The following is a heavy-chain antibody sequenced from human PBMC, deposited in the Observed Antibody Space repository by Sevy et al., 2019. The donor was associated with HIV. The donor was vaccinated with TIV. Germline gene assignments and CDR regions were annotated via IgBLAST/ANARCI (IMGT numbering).Heavy chain of an antibody. D-gene: IGHD3-10*01. Sequence: ASVKVSCKASGGTFSSYAISWVRQAPGQGLEWMGGIIPIFGTANYAQKFQGRVTITADESTSTAYMELSSLRSEDTAVYYCAREGYKDDYYGSGRWEYYYYGMDVWGQGTTVTVSS. J-gene: IGHJ6*02. CDR1: GGTFSSYA. CDR2: IIPIFGTA. V-gene: IGHV1-69*13. CDR3: AREGYKDDYYGSGRWEYYYYGMDV.